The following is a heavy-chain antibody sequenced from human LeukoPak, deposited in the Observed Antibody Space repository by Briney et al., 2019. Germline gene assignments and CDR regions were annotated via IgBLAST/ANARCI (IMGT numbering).Heavy chain of an antibody. CDR1: GGSLSGYY. CDR2: INYSGST. CDR3: ASQPRTTVTTVEDY. Sequence: KASETLSLTCAVYGGSLSGYYWGWIRQPPGKGLEWIASINYSGSTYYNPSLKSRVTISVDTSKNQFSLKLSSVTAADTAVYYCASQPRTTVTTVEDYWGQGTLVTVSS. D-gene: IGHD4-17*01. V-gene: IGHV4-34*01. J-gene: IGHJ4*02.